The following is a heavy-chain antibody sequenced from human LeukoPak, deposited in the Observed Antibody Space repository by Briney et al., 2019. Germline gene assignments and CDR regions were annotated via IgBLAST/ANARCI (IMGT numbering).Heavy chain of an antibody. CDR1: GGSVHSYDHY. CDR2: IYSSGTT. Sequence: SDTLSLTCTVSGGSVHSYDHYWAWIRQPPGKGLEWMRTIYSSGTTSYNPSLKSRVTISVDTSSNHFYLNLISVTAADTALYYCARQPHSYGPDYYYYYMDLWGTGTTVTVSS. J-gene: IGHJ6*03. CDR3: ARQPHSYGPDYYYYYMDL. V-gene: IGHV4-39*01. D-gene: IGHD5-18*01.